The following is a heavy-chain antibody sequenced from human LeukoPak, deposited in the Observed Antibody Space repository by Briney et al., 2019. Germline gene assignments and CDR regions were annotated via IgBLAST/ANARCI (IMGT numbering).Heavy chain of an antibody. V-gene: IGHV3-9*01. CDR1: GFTFDDYA. Sequence: GGSLRLSCAASGFTFDDYAMHWVRQAPGKGLEWVSGISWNSGSIGYADSVKGRFTISRDNAKNSLYLHMNSLRAEDTALYYCAKGLEMATIFAIDYWGQGTLVTVSS. D-gene: IGHD5-24*01. J-gene: IGHJ4*02. CDR2: ISWNSGSI. CDR3: AKGLEMATIFAIDY.